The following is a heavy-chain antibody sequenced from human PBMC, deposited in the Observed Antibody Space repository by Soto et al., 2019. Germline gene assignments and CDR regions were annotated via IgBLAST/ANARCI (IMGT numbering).Heavy chain of an antibody. CDR3: ARTYGGNTFDY. Sequence: QVQLQESGPGLVKPSETLSLTCTVSGGSISSYYWSWIRQPPGKGLEWIGYIYYSGSTNYNPSLKSRVTISVDTSKNQFSLKLSSVTAAETAVYYCARTYGGNTFDYWGQGTLVTVSS. CDR2: IYYSGST. V-gene: IGHV4-59*01. CDR1: GGSISSYY. D-gene: IGHD4-17*01. J-gene: IGHJ4*02.